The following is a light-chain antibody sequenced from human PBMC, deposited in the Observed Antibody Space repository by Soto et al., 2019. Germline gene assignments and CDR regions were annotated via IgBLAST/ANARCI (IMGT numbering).Light chain of an antibody. Sequence: IQMTQTPAYLSVSLGDRVTSNWKASQSISSYLNWYQQKPGKAPKLLIYAASSLQSGVPSRFSGSGSGTDFTLTIRSLQTEDFATYYCQQSYSTPFTFGQGTKVDIK. CDR3: QQSYSTPFT. CDR2: AAS. V-gene: IGKV1-39*01. CDR1: QSISSY. J-gene: IGKJ1*01.